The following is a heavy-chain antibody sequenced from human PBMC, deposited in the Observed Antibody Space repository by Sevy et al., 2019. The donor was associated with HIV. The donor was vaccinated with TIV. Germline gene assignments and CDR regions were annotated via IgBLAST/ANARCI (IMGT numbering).Heavy chain of an antibody. Sequence: GGSLRLSCAASGFTFSSYEMNWVRQAPGKGLEWVSYISSSGSTIYYADSLKGQFTISRDNAKNSLFLQMNSLRAEDTAVYYCARSTRPGAQYYYDSSGYHPEGYWGQGTLVTVSS. CDR1: GFTFSSYE. CDR2: ISSSGSTI. CDR3: ARSTRPGAQYYYDSSGYHPEGY. D-gene: IGHD3-22*01. J-gene: IGHJ4*02. V-gene: IGHV3-48*03.